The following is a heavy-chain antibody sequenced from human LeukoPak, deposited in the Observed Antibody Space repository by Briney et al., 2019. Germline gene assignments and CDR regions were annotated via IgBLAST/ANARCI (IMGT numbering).Heavy chain of an antibody. V-gene: IGHV3-23*01. J-gene: IGHJ1*01. CDR1: GFIFSNYG. Sequence: GGSLRLSCAASGFIFSNYGMNWVRQAPGKGLEWVAAISASGSATSYADSVKGRFTISRDNSKNTLYLQMNSLRAEDTAVYYCAKGRGSGYYPQYFQHWGQGTLVTVSS. CDR3: AKGRGSGYYPQYFQH. D-gene: IGHD3-22*01. CDR2: ISASGSAT.